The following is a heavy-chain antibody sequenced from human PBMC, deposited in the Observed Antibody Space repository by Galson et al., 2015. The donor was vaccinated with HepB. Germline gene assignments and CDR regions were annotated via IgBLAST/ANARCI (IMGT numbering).Heavy chain of an antibody. CDR1: GFIFSNAW. CDR2: IKSETDGGTT. Sequence: SLRLSCAASGFIFSNAWMSWVRQAPGKGLEWVGRIKSETDGGTTEYAAPVKGRFTISRDDSENTLYLQMNSLRTEDTAVYYCTSSPVPTIGDFWGQGTLVTVSS. V-gene: IGHV3-15*01. J-gene: IGHJ4*02. CDR3: TSSPVPTIGDF. D-gene: IGHD4-11*01.